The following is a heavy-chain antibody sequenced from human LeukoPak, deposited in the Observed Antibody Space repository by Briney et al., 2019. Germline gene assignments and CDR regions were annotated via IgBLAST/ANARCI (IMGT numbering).Heavy chain of an antibody. J-gene: IGHJ4*02. CDR3: ARARAAAGIGFDY. Sequence: ASVKVSCKASGYTFTGYYMHWVRQAPGQGLEWMGWINPNSGGTNYVQKFQGRVTMTRNTSISTAYMELSSLRSEDTAVYYCARARAAAGIGFDYWGQGTLVTVSS. CDR2: INPNSGGT. V-gene: IGHV1-2*02. CDR1: GYTFTGYY. D-gene: IGHD6-13*01.